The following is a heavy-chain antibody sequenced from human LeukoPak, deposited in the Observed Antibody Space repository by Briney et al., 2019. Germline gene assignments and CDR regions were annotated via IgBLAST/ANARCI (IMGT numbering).Heavy chain of an antibody. V-gene: IGHV4-30-2*05. J-gene: IGHJ4*02. CDR3: ARRGYDFGDSYYFDS. CDR2: IYYSGSA. CDR1: GGSISSGGYS. D-gene: IGHD5-18*01. Sequence: SETLSLTCAVSGGSISSGGYSWSWIRQPPGKGLEWIGYIYYSGSAYYSPSLKSRLTVSVDTSKNQFSLKLSSVTAADTAVYYCARRGYDFGDSYYFDSWGQGTLVTVSS.